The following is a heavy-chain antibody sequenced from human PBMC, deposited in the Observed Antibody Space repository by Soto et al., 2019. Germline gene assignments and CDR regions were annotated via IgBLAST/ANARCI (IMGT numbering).Heavy chain of an antibody. CDR1: DGSISSGGYY. CDR3: ARDAYCSSTSCYSYYYGMDV. V-gene: IGHV4-31*03. D-gene: IGHD2-2*01. Sequence: PSEPMSLRCSVSDGSISSGGYYWSRIRQHPGKGLEWIGYIYYSGSTYYNPSLKSRVTISVDTSKNQFSLKLSSVTAADTAVYYCARDAYCSSTSCYSYYYGMDVWGQGTTVTVSS. J-gene: IGHJ6*02. CDR2: IYYSGST.